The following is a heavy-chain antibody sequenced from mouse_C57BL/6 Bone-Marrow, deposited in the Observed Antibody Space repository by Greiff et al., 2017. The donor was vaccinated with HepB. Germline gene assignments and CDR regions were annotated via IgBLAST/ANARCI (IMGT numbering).Heavy chain of an antibody. CDR3: ARHKWLLRAMDY. CDR2: ISSGGSYT. J-gene: IGHJ4*01. V-gene: IGHV5-6*01. D-gene: IGHD2-3*01. CDR1: GFTFSSYG. Sequence: EVKLVESGGDLVKPGGSLKLSCAASGFTFSSYGMSWVRQTPDKRLEWVATISSGGSYTYYPDSVKGRFTISRDNAKNTLYLQMSSLKSEDTAMYYCARHKWLLRAMDYWGQGTSVTVSS.